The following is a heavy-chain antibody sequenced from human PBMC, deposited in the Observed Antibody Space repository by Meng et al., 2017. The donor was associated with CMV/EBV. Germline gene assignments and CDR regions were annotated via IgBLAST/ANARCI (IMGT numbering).Heavy chain of an antibody. J-gene: IGHJ4*02. Sequence: GFSLSNYYMDWVRQDPGKGLEWIGRSKNDPNTYTTEYAAAVRGRFTISRDASENSLFLQMSSLKAEDTALYYCVRTNSGPRYDFDYWGQGALVTVSS. V-gene: IGHV3-72*01. D-gene: IGHD1-1*01. CDR1: GFSLSNYY. CDR2: SKNDPNTYTT. CDR3: VRTNSGPRYDFDY.